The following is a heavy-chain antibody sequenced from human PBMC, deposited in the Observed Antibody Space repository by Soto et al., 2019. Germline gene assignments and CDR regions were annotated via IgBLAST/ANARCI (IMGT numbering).Heavy chain of an antibody. D-gene: IGHD6-13*01. V-gene: IGHV1-69*01. J-gene: IGHJ3*02. CDR2: IIPIFTTT. Sequence: VQLVQSGAGVKKPGSSVKVSCKASGGTFSNHAINWVRQGPGQGLEWMGRIIPIFTTTDYAQRLQSRGTITADESTITAYMELSSLKHDDTAVYYCAREVAADGTFREDVFDIWGQGTMVTVSS. CDR3: AREVAADGTFREDVFDI. CDR1: GGTFSNHA.